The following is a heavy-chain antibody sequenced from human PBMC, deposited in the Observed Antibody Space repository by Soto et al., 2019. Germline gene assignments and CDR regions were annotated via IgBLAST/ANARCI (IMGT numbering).Heavy chain of an antibody. V-gene: IGHV3-23*01. CDR3: AKARGSSTPAPGSY. CDR2: ISGSGGDT. CDR1: GFTFSSYA. J-gene: IGHJ1*01. D-gene: IGHD2-2*01. Sequence: QPGGSLRLSCAASGFTFSSYAMSWVRQAPGKGLEWVSVISGSGGDTYYADSVKGRFTISRDNSKNTLSLQMNSLRAEDTAVYYCAKARGSSTPAPGSYWGQGTLVTVSS.